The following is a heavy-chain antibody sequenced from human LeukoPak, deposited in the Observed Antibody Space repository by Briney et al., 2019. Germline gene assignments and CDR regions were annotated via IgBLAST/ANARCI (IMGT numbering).Heavy chain of an antibody. Sequence: SETLSLTCTVSGGSISSSSYYWGWIRQPPGKGLEWIGSIYYSGSTYYNPSLKSRVTISVDTSKNQFSLKLSSVTAADTAVYYCAREVGVVVVAATSYYMDVWGKGTTVTVSS. CDR3: AREVGVVVVAATSYYMDV. V-gene: IGHV4-39*07. CDR1: GGSISSSSYY. CDR2: IYYSGST. D-gene: IGHD2-15*01. J-gene: IGHJ6*03.